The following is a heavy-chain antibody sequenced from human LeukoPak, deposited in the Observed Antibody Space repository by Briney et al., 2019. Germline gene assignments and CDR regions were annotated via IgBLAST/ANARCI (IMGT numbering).Heavy chain of an antibody. D-gene: IGHD4-23*01. Sequence: PGGSLRLSCAVSGFIFSSSNMNWVRRAPGKGLEWVSSISSSSSNIYYADPVKGRFTISRDNSKDTLYLQINSLRAEDTAVYFCAKVQTTVVSPPDSWGQGTLVTVSS. CDR1: GFIFSSSN. CDR2: ISSSSSNI. J-gene: IGHJ4*02. CDR3: AKVQTTVVSPPDS. V-gene: IGHV3-21*04.